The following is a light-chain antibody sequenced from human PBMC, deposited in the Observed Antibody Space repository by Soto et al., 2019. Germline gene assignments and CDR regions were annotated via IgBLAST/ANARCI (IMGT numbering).Light chain of an antibody. CDR3: QQYDNLT. V-gene: IGKV1-33*01. CDR2: DAS. J-gene: IGKJ4*01. Sequence: DIQMTQSPSSLSASVGDRVTITCQASQDISNYLNWYQQKPGKAPKLLIYDASNLETGVPSRFSGSVSGTDFTFTISRLQPEDIATYYCQQYDNLTFGGGTKVEIK. CDR1: QDISNY.